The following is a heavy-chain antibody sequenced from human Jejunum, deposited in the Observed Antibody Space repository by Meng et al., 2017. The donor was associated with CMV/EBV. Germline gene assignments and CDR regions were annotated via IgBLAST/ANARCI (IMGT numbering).Heavy chain of an antibody. CDR3: AREYPSTFYFDY. Sequence: SCKASGYTFTTDHVHWVRQAPGKGLEYMGMIFSNGDTKHAQKFQGGLTLTRDTTTTTVYMELSGLRSDDTAVYFCAREYPSTFYFDYWGQGTLVTVSS. J-gene: IGHJ4*02. D-gene: IGHD1-1*01. CDR1: GYTFTTDH. CDR2: IFSNGDT. V-gene: IGHV1-46*01.